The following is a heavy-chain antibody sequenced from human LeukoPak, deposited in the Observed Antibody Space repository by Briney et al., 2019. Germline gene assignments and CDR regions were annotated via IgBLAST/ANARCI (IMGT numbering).Heavy chain of an antibody. Sequence: GGSLRLSCAVSGFPFNAYWMTWVRQAPGKGLEWVANIRQDGDTKYYVDSVKGRFTISRDNAMNSLYLQMNSLRAEDTAIYYCARSLPYGTTWYGRSDFWGQGTLVTVSS. D-gene: IGHD6-13*01. CDR3: ARSLPYGTTWYGRSDF. J-gene: IGHJ4*02. CDR1: GFPFNAYW. CDR2: IRQDGDTK. V-gene: IGHV3-7*03.